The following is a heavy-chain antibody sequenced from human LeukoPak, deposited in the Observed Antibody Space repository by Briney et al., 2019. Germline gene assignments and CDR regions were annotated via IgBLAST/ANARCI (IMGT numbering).Heavy chain of an antibody. CDR3: ARGDTAMAAASDY. CDR2: MNPNSGNT. J-gene: IGHJ4*02. D-gene: IGHD5-18*01. V-gene: IGHV1-8*01. Sequence: GASVKVSCKASGYTFTSYDINWVRQATGQGLEWMGWMNPNSGNTDYAQKFQGRVTMTRNTSISTAYMELSSLRSEDTAVYYCARGDTAMAAASDYWGQGTLVTVSS. CDR1: GYTFTSYD.